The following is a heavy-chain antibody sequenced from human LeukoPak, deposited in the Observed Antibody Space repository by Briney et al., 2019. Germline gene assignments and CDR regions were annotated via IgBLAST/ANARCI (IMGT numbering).Heavy chain of an antibody. Sequence: GGSLRLSCAASGFTFSSYWMHWVRQAPGKGLVWVSRINSDGSSTSYADSVKGRFTISRDNAKNTLYLQMNSLGAEDTAVYYCARVLATTSLIDYWGQGTLVTVSS. J-gene: IGHJ4*02. V-gene: IGHV3-74*01. D-gene: IGHD5-12*01. CDR2: INSDGSST. CDR1: GFTFSSYW. CDR3: ARVLATTSLIDY.